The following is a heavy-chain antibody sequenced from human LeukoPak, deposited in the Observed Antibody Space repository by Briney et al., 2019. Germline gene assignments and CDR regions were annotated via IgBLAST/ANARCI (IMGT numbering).Heavy chain of an antibody. CDR2: ISYDGSNK. CDR3: ARDLSRYCSGGSCYGMDV. V-gene: IGHV3-30-3*01. CDR1: GFTFSSYA. D-gene: IGHD2-15*01. Sequence: GGSLRLSCAASGFTFSSYAMHWVRQAPGKGLEWVAVISYDGSNKYYADSVKGRFTISRDNSKNTLYLQMNSLRAEDTAVYYCARDLSRYCSGGSCYGMDVWGQGTRSPSP. J-gene: IGHJ6*02.